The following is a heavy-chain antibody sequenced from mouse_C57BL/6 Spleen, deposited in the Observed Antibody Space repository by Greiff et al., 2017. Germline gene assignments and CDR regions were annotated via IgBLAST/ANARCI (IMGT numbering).Heavy chain of an antibody. D-gene: IGHD2-5*01. CDR3: ANEGCSNCAWYFDV. Sequence: QVQLQQPGTELVKPGASVKLSCKASGYTFTSYWMHWVKQRPGQGLEWIGNINPSNGGTNYNEKFKSKATLTVDKSSSTAYMQLSSLTSEDSAVYYCANEGCSNCAWYFDVWGTGTTVTVSS. CDR1: GYTFTSYW. V-gene: IGHV1-53*01. J-gene: IGHJ1*03. CDR2: INPSNGGT.